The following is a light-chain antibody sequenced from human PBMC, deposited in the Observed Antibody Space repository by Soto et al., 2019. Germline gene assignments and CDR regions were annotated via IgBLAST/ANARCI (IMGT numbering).Light chain of an antibody. J-gene: IGKJ1*01. V-gene: IGKV3-20*01. CDR1: QSVTSSY. Sequence: EIVLTQSPGTLSLSPGERATLSCRASQSVTSSYLDWYQQKPGQAPRLFIYHASRRATGIPDRFSGRGSGTDFTLTSSRLEPEEFAVYYCQQYCSSRTFGQGTKVEIK. CDR3: QQYCSSRT. CDR2: HAS.